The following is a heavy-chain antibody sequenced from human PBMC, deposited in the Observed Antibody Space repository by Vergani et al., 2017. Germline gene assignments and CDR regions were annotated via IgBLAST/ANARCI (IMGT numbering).Heavy chain of an antibody. Sequence: QVQLQQWGAGLLKPSETLYLPCAVYGGYFSGYYWSWIRQPPGKGLEWIGEINHSGSTNYNPSLKSRVTISVDTSKNPFSLKLSSVTDAGTAVYYCARGGSKGDARENYSSSSGNFDYWGQGTLVTVSS. D-gene: IGHD6-6*01. CDR1: GGYFSGYY. CDR3: ARGGSKGDARENYSSSSGNFDY. V-gene: IGHV4-34*01. CDR2: INHSGST. J-gene: IGHJ4*02.